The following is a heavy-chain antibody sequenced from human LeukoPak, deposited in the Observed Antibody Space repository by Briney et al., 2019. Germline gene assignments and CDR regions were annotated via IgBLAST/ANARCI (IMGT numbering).Heavy chain of an antibody. CDR2: ICVGGET. Sequence: PGGSLRLPCTVSGFTLSNFDMFCLRHGRGRALEWVSTICVGGETHYTDYLRGRFTISRDNAKNSLYLQMYSLRAEDTAVYYCAREHCDGGNCYGWRYLDVWGKGTTVTVSS. CDR1: GFTLSNFD. V-gene: IGHV3-13*01. J-gene: IGHJ6*03. CDR3: AREHCDGGNCYGWRYLDV. D-gene: IGHD2-15*01.